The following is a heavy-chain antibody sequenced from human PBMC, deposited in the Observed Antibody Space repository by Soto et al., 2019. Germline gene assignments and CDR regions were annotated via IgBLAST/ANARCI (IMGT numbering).Heavy chain of an antibody. V-gene: IGHV3-21*01. D-gene: IGHD2-15*01. CDR2: ISSSSSYI. J-gene: IGHJ4*01. Sequence: GGSLRLSCAASGFTFSTYSMNWVRQTPGKGLEWVSSISSSSSYIYYVDSVKGRFTISRDNAKNSLYLQMNSLRAEDTAVYYCVRDRCSGGSCYSFNYWGHGTLVTVSS. CDR1: GFTFSTYS. CDR3: VRDRCSGGSCYSFNY.